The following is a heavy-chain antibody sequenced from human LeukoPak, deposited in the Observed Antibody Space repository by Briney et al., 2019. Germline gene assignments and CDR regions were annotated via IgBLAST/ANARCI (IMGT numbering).Heavy chain of an antibody. J-gene: IGHJ6*02. V-gene: IGHV3-73*01. CDR3: TSGGYSYGPWDYYYYGMDV. CDR1: GFTFSGSA. Sequence: PGGSLRLSCAASGFTFSGSAMHWVRQASGKGLEWVGRIRSKANSYATAYAASVKGRFTISRDDSKNTAYLQMNSLKTEDTAVYYCTSGGYSYGPWDYYYYGMDVWGQVTTVTVSS. D-gene: IGHD5-18*01. CDR2: IRSKANSYAT.